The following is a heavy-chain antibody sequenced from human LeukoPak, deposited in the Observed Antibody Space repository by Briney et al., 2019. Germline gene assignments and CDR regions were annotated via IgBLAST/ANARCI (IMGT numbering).Heavy chain of an antibody. CDR1: GFIFNNYA. CDR2: ISWNSGSI. J-gene: IGHJ6*02. V-gene: IGHV3-9*01. D-gene: IGHD3-16*01. CDR3: ARGGGLDV. Sequence: PGGSLRLSCAGSGFIFNNYAMHWVRHPPGKGLEWVSGISWNSGSIDYADSVKGRFTISRDNAKNSLYLQMSNLRAEDTAVYFCARGGGLDVWGQGATVTVSS.